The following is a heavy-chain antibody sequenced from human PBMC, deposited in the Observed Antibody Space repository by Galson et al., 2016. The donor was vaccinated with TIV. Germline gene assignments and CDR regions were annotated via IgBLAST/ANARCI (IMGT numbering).Heavy chain of an antibody. Sequence: SVKVSCKASGYTFSKYGISWVRQAPGQGLEWMGWISGYSGNTNYARKLKGRVSMTTDTSTGTAFMEVRSLTPDDTAVYYCARDRGSMTMILVVDYYYGMDVWGQGTTVTVSS. J-gene: IGHJ6*02. D-gene: IGHD3-22*01. CDR3: ARDRGSMTMILVVDYYYGMDV. V-gene: IGHV1-18*04. CDR2: ISGYSGNT. CDR1: GYTFSKYG.